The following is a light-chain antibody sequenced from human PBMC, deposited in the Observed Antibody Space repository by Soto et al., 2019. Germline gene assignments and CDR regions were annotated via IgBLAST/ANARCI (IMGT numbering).Light chain of an antibody. J-gene: IGLJ2*01. CDR3: SSYTSSSTLVV. Sequence: QSVLTQPASVSGSPGQSITISCTGTSSDFGGYNYVSWYQQHPGKAPKLMIYDVSNRPSGVSNRFSGSKSGNTASLTISGLQAEDDADYYCSSYTSSSTLVVFGGGTKLTVL. CDR2: DVS. V-gene: IGLV2-14*01. CDR1: SSDFGGYNY.